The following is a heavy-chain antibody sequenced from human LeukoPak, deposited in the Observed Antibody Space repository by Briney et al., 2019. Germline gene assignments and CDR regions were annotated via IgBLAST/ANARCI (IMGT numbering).Heavy chain of an antibody. V-gene: IGHV3-74*01. CDR1: GFTFSSYW. CDR2: INSDGSST. J-gene: IGHJ4*02. Sequence: GGSLRLSCAASGFTFSSYWMHWVCQAPGKGLVWVSRINSDGSSTSYADSVKGRFTISRDNAKNTLYLQMNSLRAEDTAVYYCARDGYSSGLDYWGQGTLVTVSS. CDR3: ARDGYSSGLDY. D-gene: IGHD6-19*01.